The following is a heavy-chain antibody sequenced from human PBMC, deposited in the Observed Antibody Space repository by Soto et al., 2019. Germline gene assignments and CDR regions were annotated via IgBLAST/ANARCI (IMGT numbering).Heavy chain of an antibody. Sequence: GGSLRLSCAASGFAFSTYAMTWVRQAPGKGLEWVSVISGSGGSSYYAASVKGRFTIYRDNSKNTLYLQMNGLRAEDTALYYCAKVTKRAAAGRYEYYKYGMDVWGQGTTVTVSS. CDR3: AKVTKRAAAGRYEYYKYGMDV. D-gene: IGHD6-13*01. CDR1: GFAFSTYA. J-gene: IGHJ6*02. CDR2: ISGSGGSS. V-gene: IGHV3-23*01.